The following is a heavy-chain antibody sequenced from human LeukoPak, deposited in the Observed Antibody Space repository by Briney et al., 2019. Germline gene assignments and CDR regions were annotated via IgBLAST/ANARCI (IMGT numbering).Heavy chain of an antibody. CDR2: IYYSGST. CDR1: GGSFSGYY. D-gene: IGHD3-22*01. V-gene: IGHV4-59*01. J-gene: IGHJ4*02. CDR3: ARVTGYMIEDYFDY. Sequence: SETLSLTCAVYGGSFSGYYWSWIRQPPGKGLEWIGYIYYSGSTNYNPSLKSRVTISVDTSRNQFSLRLSSVTAADTAVYYCARVTGYMIEDYFDYWGQGTLVTVSS.